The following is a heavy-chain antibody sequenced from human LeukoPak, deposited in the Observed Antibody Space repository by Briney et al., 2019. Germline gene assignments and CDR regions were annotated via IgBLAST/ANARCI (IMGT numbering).Heavy chain of an antibody. V-gene: IGHV1-8*01. CDR3: ARTYCSGGSCLSWFDP. CDR2: MNPNSGNT. CDR1: GYTSTSYD. J-gene: IGHJ5*02. Sequence: EASVKVSCKASGYTSTSYDINWVRQAPGQGLEWMGWMNPNSGNTVYAQKFQGRVTMTRNTSISTAYMELSSLRSEDTAVYYCARTYCSGGSCLSWFDPWGQGTLVTVSS. D-gene: IGHD2-15*01.